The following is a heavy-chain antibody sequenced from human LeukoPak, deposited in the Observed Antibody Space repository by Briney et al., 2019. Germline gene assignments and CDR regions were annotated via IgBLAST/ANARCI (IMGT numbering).Heavy chain of an antibody. Sequence: GSLKLSCAASGFTFSDYWMHWVRQAPGKGLVWVSRINSDGSSTSYADSVKGRFTISRDNAKNTLYLQMNSLRVEDTAVYYCARDYGRSRDYGMDVWGPGTTVTVSS. CDR2: INSDGSST. CDR3: ARDYGRSRDYGMDV. V-gene: IGHV3-74*01. CDR1: GFTFSDYW. D-gene: IGHD3-10*01. J-gene: IGHJ6*02.